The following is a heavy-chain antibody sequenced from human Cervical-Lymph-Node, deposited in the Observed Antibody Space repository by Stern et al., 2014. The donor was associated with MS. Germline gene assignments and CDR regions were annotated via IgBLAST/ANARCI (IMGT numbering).Heavy chain of an antibody. CDR2: INTNTGIP. Sequence: QVQLVQSGSELKKPGASVKVSCKASGYTFTHYGINWVRQAPGQGLEWMGWINTNTGIPTYAQAFTGRFVFSFDASFSTAYLHISSLKADDTAIYYCARLRVGNITRDYWGPGTLVTVSS. V-gene: IGHV7-4-1*02. D-gene: IGHD1-26*01. CDR3: ARLRVGNITRDY. CDR1: GYTFTHYG. J-gene: IGHJ4*02.